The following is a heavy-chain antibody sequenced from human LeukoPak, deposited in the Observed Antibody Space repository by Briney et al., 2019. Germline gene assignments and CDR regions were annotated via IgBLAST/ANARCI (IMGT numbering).Heavy chain of an antibody. CDR3: ARDSARGTIFGKIYYGMDV. D-gene: IGHD3-3*01. Sequence: GGSLRLSCAASGFTFSSYAMHWVRQAPGKGLEWVAVISYDGSNKYYADSVKGRFTISRDNSKNTLYLQMNSLRAEDTAVYYCARDSARGTIFGKIYYGMDVWGQGTTVTVSS. V-gene: IGHV3-30*04. CDR1: GFTFSSYA. CDR2: ISYDGSNK. J-gene: IGHJ6*02.